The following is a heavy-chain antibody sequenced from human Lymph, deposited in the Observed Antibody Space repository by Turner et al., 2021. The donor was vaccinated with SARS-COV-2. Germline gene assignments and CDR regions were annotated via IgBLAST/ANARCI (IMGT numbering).Heavy chain of an antibody. V-gene: IGHV1-69*01. CDR3: TRGETIAAHYDY. CDR1: GGTFSTYT. Sequence: QVQLVQSGDEVKKPGSSVQVSCKASGGTFSTYTISWVRQAPGQGLEWMGGIIPIFGTANYAQKFQGRVTITADESTSTAYMELSSLRSEDTAVYYCTRGETIAAHYDYWGQGTLVTVSS. J-gene: IGHJ4*02. CDR2: IIPIFGTA. D-gene: IGHD6-6*01.